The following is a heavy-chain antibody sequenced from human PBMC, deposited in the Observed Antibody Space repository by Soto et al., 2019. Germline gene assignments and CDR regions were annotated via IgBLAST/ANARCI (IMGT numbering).Heavy chain of an antibody. D-gene: IGHD1-1*01. V-gene: IGHV4-34*01. J-gene: IGHJ4*02. CDR1: GGSFSGYY. CDR3: ARDNLTGLLDY. Sequence: SETLSLTCAVYGGSFSGYYWTWIRQPPGTGLEWIGEINHSGSTNYNPSLKSRVTISVDTSKNQFSLKLTSVTAADTAVYYCARDNLTGLLDYSGQGTLVTVSS. CDR2: INHSGST.